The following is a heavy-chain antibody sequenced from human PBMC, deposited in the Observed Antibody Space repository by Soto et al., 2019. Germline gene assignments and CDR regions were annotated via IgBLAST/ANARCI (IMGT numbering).Heavy chain of an antibody. CDR1: SGSISSSNW. D-gene: IGHD4-17*01. CDR3: ARGELCSGDYVGVCFDY. J-gene: IGHJ4*02. CDR2: IYHSGST. V-gene: IGHV4-4*02. Sequence: QVQLQESGPGLVKPSGTLSLTCAVSSGSISSSNWWSWVRQPPGKGLEWIGEIYHSGSTNYNPSLKSRVTISVGKSKNQCSLKLSSLTAADTAVYYCARGELCSGDYVGVCFDYWGQGTLVTVSS.